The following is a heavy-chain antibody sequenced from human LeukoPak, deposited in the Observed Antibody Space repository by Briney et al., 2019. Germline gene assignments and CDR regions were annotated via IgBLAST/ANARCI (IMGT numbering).Heavy chain of an antibody. Sequence: GGSLRLSCAASGFTFSSYWMSWVRQAPGKGLEWVANIKQDGSEKYYVDSVKGRFTISRDNAKNSLYLQMNSLRAEDTAVYYCARDGEISGSKPIDYWGQGTLVTVSS. CDR3: ARDGEISGSKPIDY. J-gene: IGHJ4*02. CDR2: IKQDGSEK. V-gene: IGHV3-7*01. CDR1: GFTFSSYW. D-gene: IGHD5-12*01.